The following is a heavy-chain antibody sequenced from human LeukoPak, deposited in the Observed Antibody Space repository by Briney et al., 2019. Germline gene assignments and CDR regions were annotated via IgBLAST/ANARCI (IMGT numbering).Heavy chain of an antibody. CDR1: GYSISSGYY. Sequence: NPSETLSLTCAVSGYSISSGYYWGWIRPPPGKGLEWIGSIYHSGSTYYNPSLKRRVTISGDTSKNKFSLKLSSVTAADTAVYYCARRYYDFWSGYCDYWGQGTLVTVSS. D-gene: IGHD3-3*01. V-gene: IGHV4-38-2*01. CDR2: IYHSGST. J-gene: IGHJ4*02. CDR3: ARRYYDFWSGYCDY.